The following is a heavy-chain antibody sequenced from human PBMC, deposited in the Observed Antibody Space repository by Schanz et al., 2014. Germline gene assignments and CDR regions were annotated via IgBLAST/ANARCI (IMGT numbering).Heavy chain of an antibody. J-gene: IGHJ4*02. V-gene: IGHV3-74*01. Sequence: VQLVESGGGVVRPGRSLRLSCAASGFTFNNYGVHWVRQAPGKGLVWVSRISSDGGTTSYADSVKGRFTVSRDNAENTLYLQMNNLRAEDTAVYYCARPRSSGWYDVLGYWGQGTLVTVSS. CDR2: ISSDGGTT. CDR3: ARPRSSGWYDVLGY. CDR1: GFTFNNYG. D-gene: IGHD6-19*01.